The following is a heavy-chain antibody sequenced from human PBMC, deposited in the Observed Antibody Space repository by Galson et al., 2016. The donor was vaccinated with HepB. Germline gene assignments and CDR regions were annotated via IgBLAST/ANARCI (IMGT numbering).Heavy chain of an antibody. D-gene: IGHD3-22*01. Sequence: SVKVSCKASGGTFRSYTISWVRQAPGQGLEWMGGIIPIFGTANYAQKFQGRVTITADESTSTAYMELSSLRSEDTAVYYCARGHHYYDSGGPFDYWGQGTLVTVSS. CDR1: GGTFRSYT. CDR3: ARGHHYYDSGGPFDY. CDR2: IIPIFGTA. V-gene: IGHV1-69*13. J-gene: IGHJ4*02.